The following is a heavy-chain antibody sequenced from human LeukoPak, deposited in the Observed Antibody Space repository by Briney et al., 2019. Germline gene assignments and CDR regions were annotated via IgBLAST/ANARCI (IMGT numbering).Heavy chain of an antibody. CDR3: AKDFSSSGYSRIDY. J-gene: IGHJ4*02. V-gene: IGHV3-43D*03. D-gene: IGHD3-22*01. Sequence: GGSLRLSCAASGFTFDDYAMHWVRQAPGKGLEWVSLISWDGGSTYYADSVKGRFTISRDNSKNSLYLQMNSLRAEDTALYYCAKDFSSSGYSRIDYWGQGTLVTVSS. CDR2: ISWDGGST. CDR1: GFTFDDYA.